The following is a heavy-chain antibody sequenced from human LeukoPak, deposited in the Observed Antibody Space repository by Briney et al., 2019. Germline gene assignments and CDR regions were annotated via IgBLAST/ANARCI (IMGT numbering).Heavy chain of an antibody. CDR3: ARGPRVVAATRRFDP. CDR2: INHSGST. Sequence: SETLSLTCAVYGGSFSGYYWSWIRQPPGKGLEWIGEINHSGSTNYNPSLKSRVTISVDTSKNQFSLKLSSVTAADTAVYYCARGPRVVAATRRFDPWAREPWSPSPQ. V-gene: IGHV4-34*01. CDR1: GGSFSGYY. D-gene: IGHD2-15*01. J-gene: IGHJ5*02.